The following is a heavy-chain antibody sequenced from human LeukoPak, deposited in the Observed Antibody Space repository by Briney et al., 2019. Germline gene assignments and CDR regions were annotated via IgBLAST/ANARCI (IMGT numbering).Heavy chain of an antibody. CDR1: GFTFSSYA. V-gene: IGHV3-23*01. J-gene: IGHJ4*02. D-gene: IGHD3-22*01. CDR3: AKLLYYYDSSQPY. Sequence: PGGSLRLSCAASGFTFSSYAMSWVRQAPGKGLEWVSAISGSGGSTYYADSVKGRFTISRGNSKNTLYLQMTSLRAADTAVYYCAKLLYYYDSSQPYWGQGTLVTVSS. CDR2: ISGSGGST.